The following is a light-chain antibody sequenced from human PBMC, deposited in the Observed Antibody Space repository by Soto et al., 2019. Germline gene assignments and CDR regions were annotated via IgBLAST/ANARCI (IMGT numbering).Light chain of an antibody. CDR1: QSVSSY. CDR3: QQRSNWLT. Sequence: IVLRQSPGNLSLYTRERATLSCRASQSVSSYLAWYQQKPGQAPRLLIYDASNRATGIPARFSGSGSGTDFTLTISSLEPEDFAVYYCQQRSNWLTFGGGTEVDVK. V-gene: IGKV3-11*01. J-gene: IGKJ4*01. CDR2: DAS.